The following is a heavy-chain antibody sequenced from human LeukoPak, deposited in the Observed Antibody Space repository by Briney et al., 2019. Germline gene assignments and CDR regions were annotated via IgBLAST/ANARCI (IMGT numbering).Heavy chain of an antibody. V-gene: IGHV3-23*01. CDR2: ISNTGGST. D-gene: IGHD4-17*01. J-gene: IGHJ4*02. CDR3: ARAPTVTTSWDY. Sequence: PGGSLGLSCAASGFTFRTYAMSWVRQAPGKGLEWVSVISNTGGSTFYADSVKGRLTISRDNSENTLYLQMNSLRAEDTAIYYCARAPTVTTSWDYWGQGTLVTVSS. CDR1: GFTFRTYA.